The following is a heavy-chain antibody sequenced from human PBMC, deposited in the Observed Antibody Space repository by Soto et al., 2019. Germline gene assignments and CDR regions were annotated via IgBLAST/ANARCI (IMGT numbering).Heavy chain of an antibody. CDR3: AHSQRRNRCSGGNCYHFDY. Sequence: KESGPTLVKPTQTLTLTCTFSGFSLSTSGVGVGWIRQAPGKAPEWLALIFWDDDKRYSPSLKNRLTIMKDTSKNQVVLIMTTMDPGDTGTFYCAHSQRRNRCSGGNCYHFDYWGQGTPVTVSS. D-gene: IGHD2-15*01. CDR2: IFWDDDK. J-gene: IGHJ4*02. CDR1: GFSLSTSGVG. V-gene: IGHV2-5*02.